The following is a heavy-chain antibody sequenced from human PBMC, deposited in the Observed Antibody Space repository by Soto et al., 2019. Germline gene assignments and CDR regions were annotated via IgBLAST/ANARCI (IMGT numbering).Heavy chain of an antibody. V-gene: IGHV3-73*01. CDR2: IRSRDSDYAT. CDR3: TTYGNSSKGFDY. D-gene: IGHD6-6*01. CDR1: GFTFSGSV. J-gene: IGHJ4*02. Sequence: EVHLVESGGGLVHPGGSLKLSCAVSGFTFSGSVMHWVRQAPGKGLEWLGRIRSRDSDYATSYAESVKGRVTISRDDSKNTAYLQVTSLKIEDTALYYCTTYGNSSKGFDYWGQGTRVTVSS.